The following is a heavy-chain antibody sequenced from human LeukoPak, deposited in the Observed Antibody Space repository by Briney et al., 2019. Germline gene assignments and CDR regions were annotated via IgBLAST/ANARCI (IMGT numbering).Heavy chain of an antibody. D-gene: IGHD2-2*01. CDR2: ISDNSYYI. CDR1: GFTFSSYA. V-gene: IGHV3-21*01. J-gene: IGHJ4*02. Sequence: GGSLRLSCAASGFTFSSYAMSWVRQAPGKGLEWVSSISDNSYYIYYSDSVEGRFTISRDNAKNSLYLQMDSLRVEDTAVYYCANHFACGSTSCPPFDSWGQGTLVTVSS. CDR3: ANHFACGSTSCPPFDS.